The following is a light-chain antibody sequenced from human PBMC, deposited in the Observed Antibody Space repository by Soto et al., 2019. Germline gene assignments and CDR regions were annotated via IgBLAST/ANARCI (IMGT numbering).Light chain of an antibody. CDR3: QAWDSSTVV. J-gene: IGLJ2*01. V-gene: IGLV3-1*01. CDR1: KLGDKY. CDR2: QDS. Sequence: SYELTQPPSVSVSPGQTASITCSGDKLGDKYACWYQQKPGQYPVLVIYQDSKRPSGMPERLSGSNSGNTATLTISGTQAMYEADYYCQAWDSSTVVFGGGTKLTVL.